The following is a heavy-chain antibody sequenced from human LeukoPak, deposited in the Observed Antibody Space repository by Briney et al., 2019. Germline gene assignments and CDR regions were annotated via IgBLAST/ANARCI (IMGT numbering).Heavy chain of an antibody. J-gene: IGHJ4*02. Sequence: GGSLRLSCAASGFTFSSYSMNWVRQAPGKGLEWVSSISGSSSYIYYADSVKGRFTISRDNSKNYLYLQMNSLRTEDTALYYCGKDSRYSSSPGALDHWGQGTLVTVSS. CDR2: ISGSSSYI. D-gene: IGHD6-19*01. CDR1: GFTFSSYS. CDR3: GKDSRYSSSPGALDH. V-gene: IGHV3-21*04.